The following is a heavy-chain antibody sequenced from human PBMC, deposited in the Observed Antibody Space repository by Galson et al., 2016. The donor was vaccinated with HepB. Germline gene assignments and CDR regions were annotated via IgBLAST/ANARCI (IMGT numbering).Heavy chain of an antibody. CDR2: ISGSGRRT. Sequence: SLRLSCAASGFTFRKYALSWVRRAPGEGLEWVSAISGSGRRTHYADSVKGRFTISRDNSKNTLYLQMNGLRAEDTAVYFCARDTSGWSRDYWGRGTLVIVSS. V-gene: IGHV3-23*01. CDR1: GFTFRKYA. CDR3: ARDTSGWSRDY. J-gene: IGHJ4*02. D-gene: IGHD6-19*01.